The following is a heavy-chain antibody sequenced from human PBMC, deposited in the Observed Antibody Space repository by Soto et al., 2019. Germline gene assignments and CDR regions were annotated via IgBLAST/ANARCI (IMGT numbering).Heavy chain of an antibody. Sequence: LRLSCAASGFTFSSYGMHWVRQAPGKGLEWVAVISYDGSNKYYADSVKGRFTISRDNSKNTLYLQMNSLRAEDTAVYYCAKAHSSGLPYFDYWGQGTLVTVSS. CDR1: GFTFSSYG. CDR3: AKAHSSGLPYFDY. J-gene: IGHJ4*02. D-gene: IGHD6-19*01. V-gene: IGHV3-30*18. CDR2: ISYDGSNK.